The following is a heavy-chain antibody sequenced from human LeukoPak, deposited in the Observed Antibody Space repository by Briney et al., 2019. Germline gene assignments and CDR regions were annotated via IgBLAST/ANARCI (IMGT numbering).Heavy chain of an antibody. Sequence: SETLSLTCTVSGYSINSGFYWGWIRQPPGKGLEWIGSIYHSGSTHYKSSLKSRVTISVDTSKNQLSLKLSSVTAADTAVYYCARNRPGEPIDPWGQGTLVTVSS. V-gene: IGHV4-38-2*02. CDR3: ARNRPGEPIDP. CDR2: IYHSGST. CDR1: GYSINSGFY. D-gene: IGHD7-27*01. J-gene: IGHJ5*02.